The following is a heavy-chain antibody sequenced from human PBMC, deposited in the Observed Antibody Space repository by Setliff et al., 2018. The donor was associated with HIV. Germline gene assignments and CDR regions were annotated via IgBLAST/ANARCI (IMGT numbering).Heavy chain of an antibody. Sequence: GGSLRLSCAASGFTFSGYWMSWVRQAPVKGLEWVANIKQDGGEKYYVDSVKGRFTISRDNAKNSLYLQMSGLRAADTAVYYCARVPPLRFGELLYDYYYYMDVWGKGTTVTVSS. CDR3: ARVPPLRFGELLYDYYYYMDV. J-gene: IGHJ6*03. CDR2: IKQDGGEK. CDR1: GFTFSGYW. V-gene: IGHV3-7*03. D-gene: IGHD3-10*01.